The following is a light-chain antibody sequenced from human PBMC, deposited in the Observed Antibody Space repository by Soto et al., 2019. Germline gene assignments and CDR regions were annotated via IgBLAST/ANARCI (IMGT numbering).Light chain of an antibody. CDR1: QSLLHSNGYNY. CDR2: LGS. CDR3: MQALQTLMYT. Sequence: DIVMTQSPLSLPVTPGEPASISCRSSQSLLHSNGYNYLDWYLQKPGQSPQLLIYLGSNRASGVPDRFSGSGSGTDFTLKISRVEAEDVGVYCCMQALQTLMYTFGQGTKLEIK. V-gene: IGKV2-28*01. J-gene: IGKJ2*01.